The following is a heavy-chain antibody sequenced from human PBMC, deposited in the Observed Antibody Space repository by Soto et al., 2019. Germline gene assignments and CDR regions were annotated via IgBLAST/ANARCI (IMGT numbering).Heavy chain of an antibody. J-gene: IGHJ5*02. CDR2: INDSGVST. Sequence: GGSLRLSCAASGFTFRNYAMAWVRQAPGKVLERVSSINDSGVSTYYADSVKGRFTISRVNSKNTVYLEMKGLRAEDTAVYYRAKDESIAAAPFDPWGQGTLVNVSS. D-gene: IGHD6-25*01. CDR3: AKDESIAAAPFDP. CDR1: GFTFRNYA. V-gene: IGHV3-23*01.